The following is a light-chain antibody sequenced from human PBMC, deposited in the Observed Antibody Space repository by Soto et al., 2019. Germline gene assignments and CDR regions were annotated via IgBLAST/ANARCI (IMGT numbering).Light chain of an antibody. J-gene: IGKJ1*01. CDR2: DAS. CDR3: QQHQSYWS. V-gene: IGKV1-5*01. Sequence: DIQMTQSPSTLSASVGDRVTITCRASQSVSRWLAWYQQKPGKAPRLLIHDASSLQSGVPSRFSGSGSGTEFTLTRSSLQPADFATYFCQQHQSYWSFGQGTKVEI. CDR1: QSVSRW.